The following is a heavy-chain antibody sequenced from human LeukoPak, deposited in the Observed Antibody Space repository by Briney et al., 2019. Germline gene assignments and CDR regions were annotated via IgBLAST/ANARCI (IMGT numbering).Heavy chain of an antibody. J-gene: IGHJ1*01. V-gene: IGHV3-53*01. CDR3: ARDGYSSSWRYFQH. D-gene: IGHD6-13*01. CDR2: IYSGGST. Sequence: PGGSLRPSCAAPGIPVSSNYMSRVRQAPGKGLEWGSGIYSGGSTYYADSVKGRFTISRDNSKNTLYLQMNSLRAADTAVYYCARDGYSSSWRYFQHWGQGTLVTVSS. CDR1: GIPVSSNY.